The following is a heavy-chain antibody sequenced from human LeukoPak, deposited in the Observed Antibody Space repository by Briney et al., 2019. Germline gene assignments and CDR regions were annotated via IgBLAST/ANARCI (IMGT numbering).Heavy chain of an antibody. CDR3: GRDGQGFGDY. V-gene: IGHV1-46*02. Sequence: ASAQVSPKPSLYNLNIFGTSWVRQAPGQGLEWMGIINTSVGSTSSAQHFPGRATQTRNRSTSTVYMELSSLRSEDTAVYCCGRDGQGFGDYWGQGTLVTVSS. D-gene: IGHD3-10*01. J-gene: IGHJ4*02. CDR2: INTSVGST. CDR1: LYNLNIFG.